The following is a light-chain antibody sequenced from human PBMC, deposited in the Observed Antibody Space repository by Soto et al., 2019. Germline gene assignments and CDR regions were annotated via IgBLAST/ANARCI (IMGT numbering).Light chain of an antibody. CDR2: ENN. CDR1: SSNIGNNY. J-gene: IGLJ1*01. CDR3: GAWDSSLSAYV. V-gene: IGLV1-51*02. Sequence: TQPPSVSAAPGQKVTISCSGSSSNIGNNYVSWYQQLPGTAPKLLIYENNKRPSGIPDRFSGSKSGTSATLGITGLQTGDEADYYCGAWDSSLSAYVFGNGTKVTVL.